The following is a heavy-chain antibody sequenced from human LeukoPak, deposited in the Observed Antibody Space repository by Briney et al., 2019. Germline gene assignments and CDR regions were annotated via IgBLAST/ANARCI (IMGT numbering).Heavy chain of an antibody. CDR2: TSYSGST. D-gene: IGHD2-21*02. CDR3: ARTARVFNY. Sequence: ETLSLTCTVTGGSTSIYYWSWIRQPPGKGLECIGYTSYSGSTDYSPSLKSRVTISLDTSKNQFSLRLTSVTAADTAVYYCARTARVFNYWGPGIMVTVSS. V-gene: IGHV4-59*01. J-gene: IGHJ4*02. CDR1: GGSTSIYY.